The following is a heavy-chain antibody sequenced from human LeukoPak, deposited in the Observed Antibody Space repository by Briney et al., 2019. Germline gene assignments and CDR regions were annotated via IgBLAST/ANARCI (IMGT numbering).Heavy chain of an antibody. CDR1: GFTFDDYG. V-gene: IGHV3-20*04. J-gene: IGHJ4*02. CDR2: INWNGGST. Sequence: GGSLRLSCAASGFTFDDYGMSWVRQAPGKGLEWVSGINWNGGSTGYADSVKGRFTISRDNAKNSLYLQMNSLRAEDTALYYCARGLYYYDSSGYWDSGYWGQGTLVTVSS. CDR3: ARGLYYYDSSGYWDSGY. D-gene: IGHD3-22*01.